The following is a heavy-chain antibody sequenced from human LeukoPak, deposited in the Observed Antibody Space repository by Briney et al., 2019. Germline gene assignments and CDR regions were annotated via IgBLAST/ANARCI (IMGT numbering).Heavy chain of an antibody. J-gene: IGHJ4*02. V-gene: IGHV4-39*01. CDR1: GGSISSSSYY. D-gene: IGHD2-2*01. CDR2: IYYSGST. CDR3: ASPCCSTSCYFEFDY. Sequence: SETLSLTCTVSGGSISSSSYYWGWIRQPPGKGLEWIGSIYYSGSTYYNPSLKSRVTIPVDTSKNQFSLKLSSVTAADTAVYYCASPCCSTSCYFEFDYWGQGTLVTVSS.